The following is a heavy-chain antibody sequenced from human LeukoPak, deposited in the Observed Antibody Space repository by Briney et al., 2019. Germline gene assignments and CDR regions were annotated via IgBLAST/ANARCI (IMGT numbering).Heavy chain of an antibody. CDR2: ISSSGSTI. J-gene: IGHJ4*02. Sequence: PGGSLRLSCAASGFTFSSYSMNWVRQAPGKGLEWVSYISSSGSTIYYADSVKGRFTISRDNAKNSLYLQMNSLRAEDTAVYYCAKTLYGGITTDYWGQGTLVTVSS. CDR1: GFTFSSYS. D-gene: IGHD4-23*01. V-gene: IGHV3-48*04. CDR3: AKTLYGGITTDY.